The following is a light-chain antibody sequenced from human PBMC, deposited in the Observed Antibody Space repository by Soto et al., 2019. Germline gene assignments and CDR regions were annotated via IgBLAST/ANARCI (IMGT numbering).Light chain of an antibody. V-gene: IGKV1-5*03. CDR2: GAS. CDR3: QQYSRSSVT. J-gene: IGKJ4*01. Sequence: DIQMTQSPSTPASVGDRVTITCRPSQSISRWLVWYQQKPGKAPKLLIYGASSLESGVPSRFSGSGSRTEFTLTISSLLPDDFATYYCQQYSRSSVTFGGGTKVEI. CDR1: QSISRW.